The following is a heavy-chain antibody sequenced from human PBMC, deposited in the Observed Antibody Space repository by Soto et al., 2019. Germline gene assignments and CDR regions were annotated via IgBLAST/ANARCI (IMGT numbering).Heavy chain of an antibody. CDR2: SSNRDRST. Sequence: GGSLRLSCAASGFIFSDYYMTWIRQAPGKGLEWLSCSSNRDRSTYYADSVKDRFVVSKDNAKNLVYLQMNSLRAEDTAVYFCARAWKIEKFGVISMSKGLDVWGQGTTVTVSS. V-gene: IGHV3-11*01. D-gene: IGHD3-3*01. CDR3: ARAWKIEKFGVISMSKGLDV. CDR1: GFIFSDYY. J-gene: IGHJ6*02.